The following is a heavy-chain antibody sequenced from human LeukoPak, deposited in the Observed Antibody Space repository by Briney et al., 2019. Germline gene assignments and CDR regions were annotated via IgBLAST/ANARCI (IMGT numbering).Heavy chain of an antibody. CDR2: IYYSGST. Sequence: SETLSLTCAVSGGSISSNSYYWGWIRQPPGKGLEWIGSIYYSGSTYYNPSLKSRVTISVDTSKNQFSLKLSSVTAADTAVYYCARWGRYSGYEDYWGQGTLVTVSS. J-gene: IGHJ4*02. D-gene: IGHD5-12*01. V-gene: IGHV4-39*07. CDR3: ARWGRYSGYEDY. CDR1: GGSISSNSYY.